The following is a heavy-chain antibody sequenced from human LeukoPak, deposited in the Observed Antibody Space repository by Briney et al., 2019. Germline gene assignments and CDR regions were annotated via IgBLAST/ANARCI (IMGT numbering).Heavy chain of an antibody. J-gene: IGHJ4*02. CDR2: ISGSGGT. CDR1: GFTFSSYA. D-gene: IGHD6-6*01. V-gene: IGHV3-23*01. CDR3: ASGSEASPSIAALTCFDY. Sequence: GGSLRLSCAASGFTFSSYAMSWVRQAPGKGLEWVSLISGSGGTYYADSVKGRFTISRDNAKNSLYLQMNSLRAEDTAVYYCASGSEASPSIAALTCFDYWGQGTLVTVSS.